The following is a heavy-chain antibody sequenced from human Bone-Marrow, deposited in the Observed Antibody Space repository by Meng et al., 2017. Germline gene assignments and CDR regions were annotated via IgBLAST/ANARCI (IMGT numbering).Heavy chain of an antibody. V-gene: IGHV5-51*01. CDR3: ARRYYYDGSGQELNYFDY. Sequence: GESLKISCKGSGYSFTSYWIGWVRQMPGKGLEWMGIIYPGESDTRYSPSFQGQVTISADKSISTRYLQWSSLKASNTAMSYCARRYYYDGSGQELNYFDYWGQGTRVTVSS. CDR1: GYSFTSYW. D-gene: IGHD3-22*01. CDR2: IYPGESDT. J-gene: IGHJ4*02.